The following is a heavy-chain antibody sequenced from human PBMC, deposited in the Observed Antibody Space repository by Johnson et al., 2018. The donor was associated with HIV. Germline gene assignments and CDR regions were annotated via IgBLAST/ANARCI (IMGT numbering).Heavy chain of an antibody. Sequence: VQLVESGGGLVQPGKSLRLSCEASGFTFNYYWMTWVRQAPGKGLEWVANINQDGGEKYYVDSVEGRLTISRDHYKNTLYLQMNSLRAEDTAVYYCAKEGSGSYYDVVAFDIWGQGTMVTVSS. CDR2: INQDGGEK. D-gene: IGHD1-26*01. CDR1: GFTFNYYW. V-gene: IGHV3-7*03. CDR3: AKEGSGSYYDVVAFDI. J-gene: IGHJ3*02.